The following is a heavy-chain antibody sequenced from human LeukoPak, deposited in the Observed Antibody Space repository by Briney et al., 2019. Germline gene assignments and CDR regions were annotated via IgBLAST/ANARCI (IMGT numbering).Heavy chain of an antibody. D-gene: IGHD3-3*01. J-gene: IGHJ5*02. V-gene: IGHV3-30-3*01. CDR1: GFTFSSYA. CDR2: ISYDGSNK. CDR3: ARGYRYYDFWSGTPIDP. Sequence: GGSPRLSCAASGFTFSSYAMHWVRQAPGKGLEWVAVISYDGSNKYYADSVKGRFTISRDNSKNTLYLQMNSLRAEDTAVYYCARGYRYYDFWSGTPIDPWGQGTLVTVSS.